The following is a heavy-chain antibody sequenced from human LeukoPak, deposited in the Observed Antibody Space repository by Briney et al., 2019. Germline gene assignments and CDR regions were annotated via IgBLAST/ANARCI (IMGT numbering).Heavy chain of an antibody. Sequence: GGSLRLSCAASGFSFRSYAMHWVRQAPGKGLEWVTVIANDGRDKKYADSVRGRFTISRDNSKNTVYPQMDSLRVEDMAVYYCAKDSKITSADYYFDYWGLGTLVTVSS. D-gene: IGHD6-13*01. CDR1: GFSFRSYA. J-gene: IGHJ4*02. CDR3: AKDSKITSADYYFDY. CDR2: IANDGRDK. V-gene: IGHV3-30*04.